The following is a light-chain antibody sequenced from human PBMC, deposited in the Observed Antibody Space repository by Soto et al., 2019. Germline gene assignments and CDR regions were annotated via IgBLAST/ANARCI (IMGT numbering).Light chain of an antibody. CDR3: LQTYNLPRT. CDR2: DAS. V-gene: IGKV1-5*01. CDR1: QSISKW. J-gene: IGKJ1*01. Sequence: DIQMTQSPSTLSASIGDRVTITCRASQSISKWLAWHQQKPGKAPKLLIYDASSLQSGVPPRFSGSRSGTEFTLTIRNMQREDFATYYCLQTYNLPRTFGQGTKVDIK.